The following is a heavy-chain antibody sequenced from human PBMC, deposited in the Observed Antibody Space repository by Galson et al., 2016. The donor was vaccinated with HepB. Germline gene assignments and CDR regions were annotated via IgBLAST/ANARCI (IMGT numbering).Heavy chain of an antibody. D-gene: IGHD1-26*01. J-gene: IGHJ4*02. CDR3: VRLTRRELSDY. V-gene: IGHV4-39*01. CDR2: MFDGGTT. CDR1: GGSIRSRSYY. Sequence: SETLSLTCTVSGGSIRSRSYYWGWIRQPPGKGLEWIGTMFDGGTTLYNPSFKSRATISVDTSKNQFSVKVNSVTAADTAVYYCVRLTRRELSDYWGQGILVTVSS.